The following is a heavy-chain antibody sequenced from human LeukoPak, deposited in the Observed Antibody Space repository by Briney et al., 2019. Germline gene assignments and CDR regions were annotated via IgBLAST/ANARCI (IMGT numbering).Heavy chain of an antibody. CDR3: AKVGGGYCSSTSCQNVGY. CDR1: GFTFSSYA. Sequence: GGSLRLSCAASGFTFSSYAMSWVRQAPGEGLEWVSAIIGSGGSTYYADSVKGRFTISRDNSKNTLYLQMNSLRAEDTAVYYCAKVGGGYCSSTSCQNVGYWGQGTLVTVSS. D-gene: IGHD2-2*03. V-gene: IGHV3-23*01. CDR2: IIGSGGST. J-gene: IGHJ4*02.